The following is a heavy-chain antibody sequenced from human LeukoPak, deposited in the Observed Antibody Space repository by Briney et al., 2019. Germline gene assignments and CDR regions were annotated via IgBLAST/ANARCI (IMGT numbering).Heavy chain of an antibody. CDR1: GGSISSYY. V-gene: IGHV4-59*08. J-gene: IGHJ2*01. D-gene: IGHD4-23*01. Sequence: SETLSLTCTVSGGSISSYYWSCIRQPPGKGLEWIGYIYYSGSTNYNPSLKSRVTISVVTSKNQFSLKLSSVTAADTAVHYCARHPTTVVTPGLWYFDLWGRGTLVTVSS. CDR2: IYYSGST. CDR3: ARHPTTVVTPGLWYFDL.